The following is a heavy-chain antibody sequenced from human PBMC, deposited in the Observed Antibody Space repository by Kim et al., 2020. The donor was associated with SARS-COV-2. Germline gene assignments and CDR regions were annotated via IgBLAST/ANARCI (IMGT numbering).Heavy chain of an antibody. CDR1: GFTFSSYS. CDR3: AGDQDIVVVPAAGDYYGMDV. J-gene: IGHJ6*02. V-gene: IGHV3-21*01. Sequence: GGSLRLSCAASGFTFSSYSMYWVRKAPGTGLVRVSSSSSYSSYIYYADSVQGRFTISRDNAKNSLYLQMNSLRAEDTAVYYCAGDQDIVVVPAAGDYYGMDVWGQGTTVTVSS. CDR2: SSSYSSYI. D-gene: IGHD2-2*01.